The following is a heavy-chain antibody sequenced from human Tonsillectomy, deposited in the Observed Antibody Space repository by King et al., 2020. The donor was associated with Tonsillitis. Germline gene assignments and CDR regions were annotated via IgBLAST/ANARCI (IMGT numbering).Heavy chain of an antibody. CDR2: ISWNSGSI. CDR1: GFTFDDYA. D-gene: IGHD4-17*01. J-gene: IGHJ6*02. Sequence: EVQLVESGGGLVQPGRSLRLSCAASGFTFDDYAMHWVRQAPGKGLEWVSSISWNSGSIGYADSAKGRFTISRDNAKNSLYLQMNSLRTEDTALYFCAKDDAATMTTLTSYNYYGMDVWGQGTTVTVSS. V-gene: IGHV3-9*01. CDR3: AKDDAATMTTLTSYNYYGMDV.